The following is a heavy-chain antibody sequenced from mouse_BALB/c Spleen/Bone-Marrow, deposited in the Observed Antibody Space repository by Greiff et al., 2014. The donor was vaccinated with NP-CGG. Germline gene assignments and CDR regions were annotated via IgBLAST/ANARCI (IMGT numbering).Heavy chain of an antibody. CDR1: GFTFSSFG. CDR3: TRSGTLGAMDY. V-gene: IGHV5-17*02. D-gene: IGHD3-3*01. J-gene: IGHJ4*01. Sequence: EVKLVESGGGLVQPGGSRKLSCAASGFTFSSFGMHWVRQAPEKGLEWVAYISSGSSTIYYADTMKGRFTISRDNPKNTLFLQMTSPRSEDTAMYYCTRSGTLGAMDYWGQGTSVTVSS. CDR2: ISSGSSTI.